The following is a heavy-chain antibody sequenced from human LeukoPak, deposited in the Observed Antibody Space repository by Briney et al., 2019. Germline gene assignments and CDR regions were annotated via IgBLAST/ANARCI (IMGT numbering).Heavy chain of an antibody. D-gene: IGHD3-10*01. V-gene: IGHV1-69*13. J-gene: IGHJ5*02. Sequence: SVKVSCKASGYTFTGYYMHWVRQAPGQGLEWMGGIIPIFGTANYAQKFQGRVTITADESTSTAYMELSSLRSEDTAVYYCARGYLVRGVISWFDPWGQGTLVTVSS. CDR1: GYTFTGYY. CDR3: ARGYLVRGVISWFDP. CDR2: IIPIFGTA.